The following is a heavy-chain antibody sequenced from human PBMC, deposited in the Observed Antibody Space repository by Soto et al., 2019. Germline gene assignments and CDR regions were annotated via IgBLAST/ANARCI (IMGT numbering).Heavy chain of an antibody. D-gene: IGHD1-7*01. CDR3: ARERTNYDFDY. CDR2: IYYSGST. J-gene: IGHJ4*02. CDR1: GGSISSGDYY. Sequence: SETLSLTCTVSGGSISSGDYYWSWIRQPPGKGLEWIGYIYYSGSTYYNPSLKSRVTISVDTSKNQFSLKLSSVTAADTAVYYCARERTNYDFDYWGQGTLVTVS. V-gene: IGHV4-30-4*01.